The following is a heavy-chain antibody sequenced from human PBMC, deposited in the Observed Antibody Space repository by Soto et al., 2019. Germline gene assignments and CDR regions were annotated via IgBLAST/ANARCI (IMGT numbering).Heavy chain of an antibody. V-gene: IGHV3-30*18. Sequence: PGGSGLSCAASGFTFSSYGMHWVRQAPGKGLEWVAVISYDESNRYYADSVKGRFTISRDNSKNTLYLQMNSLRAEDTAVYLCAKDLYSSSWYFDYWGQGTLVTVSS. CDR2: ISYDESNR. CDR1: GFTFSSYG. D-gene: IGHD6-13*01. J-gene: IGHJ4*02. CDR3: AKDLYSSSWYFDY.